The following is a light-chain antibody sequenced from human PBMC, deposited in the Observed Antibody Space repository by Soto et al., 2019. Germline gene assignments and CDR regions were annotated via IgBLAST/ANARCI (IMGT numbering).Light chain of an antibody. J-gene: IGKJ1*01. CDR2: KAS. Sequence: DIQMTQSPSTLSASVGDRVTITCRASQSISSWLAWYQQKPGKAPKLLIYKASSLESGVPSRFSRSGSGTECTLTISSLQPDDFATYYCQQDNSYPSFGQGTKLEIK. CDR3: QQDNSYPS. CDR1: QSISSW. V-gene: IGKV1-5*03.